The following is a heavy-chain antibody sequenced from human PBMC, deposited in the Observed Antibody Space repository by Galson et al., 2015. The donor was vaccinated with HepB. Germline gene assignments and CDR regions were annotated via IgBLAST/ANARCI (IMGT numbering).Heavy chain of an antibody. J-gene: IGHJ4*02. CDR3: ARGRTYGSGWPRSLDY. V-gene: IGHV3-7*03. D-gene: IGHD6-19*01. Sequence: LRLSCAASGFPFSNYWMTWVRQAPGKGLEWVANIREDGSEKKYVDSVKGRFTISRDNAKNSLYLQMDSLRVEDTAVYYCARGRTYGSGWPRSLDYWGQGTLVTVSS. CDR1: GFPFSNYW. CDR2: IREDGSEK.